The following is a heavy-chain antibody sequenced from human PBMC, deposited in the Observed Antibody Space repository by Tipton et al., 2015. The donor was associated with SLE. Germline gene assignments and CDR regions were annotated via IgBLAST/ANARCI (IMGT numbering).Heavy chain of an antibody. J-gene: IGHJ4*02. CDR2: ISAYSGNA. CDR3: ARVRVDTAMGVFDF. V-gene: IGHV1-18*01. Sequence: QLVQSGAEVKKPGASVKVSCKASGYIFTNYDIIWVRQAPGQGLEWMGWISAYSGNAKFAQKFQDRVTMTTDTSTSTAYLDLRSLRSDDTAVYYCARVRVDTAMGVFDFWGQGTLVTVSS. CDR1: GYIFTNYD. D-gene: IGHD5-18*01.